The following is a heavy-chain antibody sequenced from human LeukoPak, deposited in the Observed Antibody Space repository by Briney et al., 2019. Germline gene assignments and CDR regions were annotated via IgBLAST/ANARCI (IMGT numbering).Heavy chain of an antibody. Sequence: ASVKVSCKASGYTFTGYYMHWVRQAPGQGLEWMGWINPNSGGTNYAQKFQGRVTMTRDTSISTAYMELSRLRSDDTAVYYCARITGCSSSWSLGYYYMDVWGKGTTVTVSS. J-gene: IGHJ6*03. V-gene: IGHV1-2*02. CDR2: INPNSGGT. CDR1: GYTFTGYY. CDR3: ARITGCSSSWSLGYYYMDV. D-gene: IGHD6-13*01.